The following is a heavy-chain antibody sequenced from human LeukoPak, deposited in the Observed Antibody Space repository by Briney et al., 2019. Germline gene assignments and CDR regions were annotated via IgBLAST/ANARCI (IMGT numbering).Heavy chain of an antibody. J-gene: IGHJ4*02. D-gene: IGHD3-3*01. Sequence: SETLSLTCAVYGGSFSGYYWSWIRQPPGKGLEWIGEINHSGSTNYNPSLKSRVTISLDTSKNQFSLNLTSVTAADTAVYYCARGTTISGVATYFFDSWGQGTLVTVSS. V-gene: IGHV4-34*01. CDR2: INHSGST. CDR1: GGSFSGYY. CDR3: ARGTTISGVATYFFDS.